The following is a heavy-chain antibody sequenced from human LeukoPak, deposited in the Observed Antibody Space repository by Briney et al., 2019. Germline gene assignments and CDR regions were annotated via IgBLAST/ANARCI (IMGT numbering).Heavy chain of an antibody. CDR2: INHSGTT. CDR1: GGSFSGYY. Sequence: SETLSLTCAVYGGSFSGYYWSWIRQPPRKGLEWVGEINHSGTTNYNPSLKSRVSISVDTSNNQFSLNVNSVTAADTAVYYCARGGASSKWFDPWGQGTLVTVSS. V-gene: IGHV4-34*01. D-gene: IGHD6-13*01. J-gene: IGHJ5*02. CDR3: ARGGASSKWFDP.